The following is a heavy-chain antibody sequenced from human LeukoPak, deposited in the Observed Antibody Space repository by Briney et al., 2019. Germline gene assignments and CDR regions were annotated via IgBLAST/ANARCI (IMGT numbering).Heavy chain of an antibody. CDR3: ARAAQGGLNDY. D-gene: IGHD2-15*01. CDR1: GYTFTSYG. CDR2: ISAYNGNT. Sequence: ASVKVSCKASGYTFTSYGISWVRQAPGQGLEWMGWISAYNGNTNYAQKLQGRVTMTTDTSTSTAYMELSRLRSDDTAVYYCARAAQGGLNDYWGQGTLVTVSS. J-gene: IGHJ4*02. V-gene: IGHV1-18*01.